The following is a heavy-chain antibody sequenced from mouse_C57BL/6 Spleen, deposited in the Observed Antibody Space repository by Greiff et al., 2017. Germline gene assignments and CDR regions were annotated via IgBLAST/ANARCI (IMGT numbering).Heavy chain of an antibody. Sequence: QVQLQQPGAELVKPGASVQVSCKASGYTFTSYWMHWVKQRPGQGLEWIGRIHPSDSDTNYNQKFKGKATLTVDKSSSTDYMQLSSLTSEDSAVFYCAIHYDYGAYWGQGTLVTVSA. V-gene: IGHV1-74*01. CDR2: IHPSDSDT. D-gene: IGHD2-4*01. CDR1: GYTFTSYW. CDR3: AIHYDYGAY. J-gene: IGHJ3*01.